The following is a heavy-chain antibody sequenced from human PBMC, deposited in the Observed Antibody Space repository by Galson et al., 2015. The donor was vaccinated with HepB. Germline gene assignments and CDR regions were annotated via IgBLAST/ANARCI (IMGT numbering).Heavy chain of an antibody. CDR3: ARDHLWGQQLSYFDY. CDR2: IWYDGSNK. V-gene: IGHV3-33*01. D-gene: IGHD6-13*01. CDR1: GFTFSSYG. Sequence: SLRLSCAASGFTFSSYGMHWVRQAPGKGLEWVAVIWYDGSNKYYADSVKGRFTISRDNSKNTLYLQMNSLRAEDTAVYYCARDHLWGQQLSYFDYWGQGTLVTVSS. J-gene: IGHJ4*02.